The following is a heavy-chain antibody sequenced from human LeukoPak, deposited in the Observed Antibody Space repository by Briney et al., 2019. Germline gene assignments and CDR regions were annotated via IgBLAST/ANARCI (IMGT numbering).Heavy chain of an antibody. V-gene: IGHV3-66*01. D-gene: IGHD6-25*01. Sequence: GGSLRLSCAASGFTFSSTYMTWVRQAPGKGLEWVSIIYSGDETYYTDSVKGRFTISRDNSKNTLYLQMNSLRAEDTAVYYCTLIRGSGFPLTYWGQGTLVTVSS. J-gene: IGHJ4*02. CDR2: IYSGDET. CDR1: GFTFSSTY. CDR3: TLIRGSGFPLTY.